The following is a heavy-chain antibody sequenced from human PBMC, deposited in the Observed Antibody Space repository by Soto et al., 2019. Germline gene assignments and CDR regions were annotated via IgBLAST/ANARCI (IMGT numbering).Heavy chain of an antibody. CDR1: GGSISSYY. Sequence: SETLSLTCTVSGGSISSYYWSWIQQPPGKGLEWIGYISYSGSTNYNPSLKSRVTISVDTSKNQFSLKLSSATAADTAVYYCARDPRNYGYFDDWRQGTLVTVAS. CDR3: ARDPRNYGYFDD. D-gene: IGHD3-10*01. CDR2: ISYSGST. V-gene: IGHV4-59*01. J-gene: IGHJ4*02.